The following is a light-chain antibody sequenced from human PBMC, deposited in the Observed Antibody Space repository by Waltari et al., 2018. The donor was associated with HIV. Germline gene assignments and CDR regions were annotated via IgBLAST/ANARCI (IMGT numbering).Light chain of an antibody. CDR3: AAWDDRLDGPWV. Sequence: QSVLTQPPSASGAPGQTVTISCSGSNSHIGIYTVNWYQQFPGTAPKLLIYDNNQRPSGVPDRFSGSKSGTSASLAIRGVQSEDEADYYCAAWDDRLDGPWVFGGGTKLTVL. CDR2: DNN. J-gene: IGLJ3*02. CDR1: NSHIGIYT. V-gene: IGLV1-44*01.